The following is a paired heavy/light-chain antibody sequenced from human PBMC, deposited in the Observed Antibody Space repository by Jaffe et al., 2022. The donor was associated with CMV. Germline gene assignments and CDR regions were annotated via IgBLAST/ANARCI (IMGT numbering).Heavy chain of an antibody. J-gene: IGHJ6*02. CDR2: IWYDGSNK. CDR1: GFTFSSYG. D-gene: IGHD2-8*01. Sequence: QVQLVESGGGVVQPGRSLRLSCAASGFTFSSYGMHWVRQAPGKGLEWVAVIWYDGSNKYYADSVKGRFTISRDNSKNTLYLQMNSLRAEDTAVYYCARESAGYCTNGVCPLRYYYYGMDVWGQGTTVTVSS. V-gene: IGHV3-33*01. CDR3: ARESAGYCTNGVCPLRYYYYGMDV.
Light chain of an antibody. CDR2: AAS. CDR3: QQSYSTPRAYT. V-gene: IGKV1-39*01. CDR1: QSISSY. Sequence: DIQMTQSPSSLSASVGDRVTITCRASQSISSYLNWYQQKPGKAPKLLIYAASSLQSGVPSRFSGSGSGTDFTLTISSLQPEDFATYYCQQSYSTPRAYTFGQGTKLEIK. J-gene: IGKJ2*01.